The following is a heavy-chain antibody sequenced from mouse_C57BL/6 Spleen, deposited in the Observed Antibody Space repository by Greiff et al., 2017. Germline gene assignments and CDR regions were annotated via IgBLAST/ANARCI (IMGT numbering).Heavy chain of an antibody. CDR2: IDPENGDT. V-gene: IGHV14-4*01. CDR3: TPFITTVPRFAD. Sequence: EVQLQQSGAELVRPGASVKLSCTASGFNIKDDYMHWVKQRPEQGLEWIGWIDPENGDTEYASKFQGKATITADTSSNTAYLQLSSLTSEDTAVYYCTPFITTVPRFADWGQGTLVTVSA. D-gene: IGHD1-1*01. CDR1: GFNIKDDY. J-gene: IGHJ3*01.